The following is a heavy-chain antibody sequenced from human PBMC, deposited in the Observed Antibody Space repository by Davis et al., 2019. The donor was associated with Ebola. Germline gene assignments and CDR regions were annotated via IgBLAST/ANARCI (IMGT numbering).Heavy chain of an antibody. V-gene: IGHV3-48*02. CDR1: GITLSSYS. CDR3: ARAKYYGMDV. CDR2: IYTTNTI. Sequence: PGESLKISCAASGITLSSYSMNWVRQAPGKGLEWVSYIYTTNTIWYADSVKGRFTISRDNAKNSLYLQINSLRDEDTAVYYCARAKYYGMDVWGKGTTVTVSS. D-gene: IGHD6-6*01. J-gene: IGHJ6*04.